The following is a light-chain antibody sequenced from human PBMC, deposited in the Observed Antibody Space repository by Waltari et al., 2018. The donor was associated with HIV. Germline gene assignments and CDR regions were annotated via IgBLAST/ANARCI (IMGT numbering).Light chain of an antibody. J-gene: IGLJ3*02. CDR3: TSYISSSSPV. V-gene: IGLV2-14*01. CDR1: NNAVDDYNY. Sequence: SALTQPASVSGSPGQSLTISCTGTNNAVDDYNYVSWYQHPPGKAPKVMIYEGNNRPSGVSNRFSGSKSGNTASLTISGLQAEDEADYFCTSYISSSSPVFGGWTKLTVL. CDR2: EGN.